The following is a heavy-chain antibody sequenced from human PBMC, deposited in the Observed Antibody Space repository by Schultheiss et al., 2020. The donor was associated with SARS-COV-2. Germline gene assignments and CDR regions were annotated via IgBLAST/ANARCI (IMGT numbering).Heavy chain of an antibody. CDR2: IYHSGST. CDR3: ARTSDSRDVEVLDP. V-gene: IGHV4-39*07. J-gene: IGHJ5*02. Sequence: SETLSLTCTVSGGSISSGDYYWSWIRQPPGKGLEWIGSIYHSGSTYYNPSLKSRVTISVDTSKNQFSLKLSSVTAADTAVYYCARTSDSRDVEVLDPWGQGTLVTVSS. CDR1: GGSISSGDYY. D-gene: IGHD2-15*01.